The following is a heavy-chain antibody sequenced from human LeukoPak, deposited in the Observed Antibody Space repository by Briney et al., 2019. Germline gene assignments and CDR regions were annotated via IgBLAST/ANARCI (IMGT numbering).Heavy chain of an antibody. CDR1: GGYISSNNYY. V-gene: IGHV4-39*07. CDR2: IYYSGST. D-gene: IGHD6-19*01. CDR3: ARDLAGYYYFDY. Sequence: SETLSLTCTVSGGYISSNNYYCDWIRKPPGKGLEWIGSIYYSGSTYYNPSLKSRVTISVDTSKNQFSLKLSSVTAADTAVYYCARDLAGYYYFDYWGQGTLVTVSS. J-gene: IGHJ4*02.